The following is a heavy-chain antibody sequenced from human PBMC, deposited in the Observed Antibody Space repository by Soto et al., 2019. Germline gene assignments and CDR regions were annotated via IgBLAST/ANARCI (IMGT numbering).Heavy chain of an antibody. CDR2: IKSKTDGGTT. J-gene: IGHJ6*02. Sequence: MTGGSLRLSCAASGFTFSNAWMSWVRQAPGKGLEWVGRIKSKTDGGTTDYAAPVKGRFTISRDDSKNTLYLQMNSLKTEDTAVYYCTTGGNYYDIPHYYGMDVWGQGTTVTVSS. CDR1: GFTFSNAW. CDR3: TTGGNYYDIPHYYGMDV. D-gene: IGHD3-22*01. V-gene: IGHV3-15*01.